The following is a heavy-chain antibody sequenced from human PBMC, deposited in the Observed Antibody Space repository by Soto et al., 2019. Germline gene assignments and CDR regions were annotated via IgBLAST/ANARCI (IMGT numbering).Heavy chain of an antibody. CDR1: GFTFSSYA. V-gene: IGHV3-23*01. D-gene: IGHD3-9*01. Sequence: GGSLRLSCAASGFTFSSYAMSWVRQAPGKGLEWVSAISGSGGSTYYADSVKGWFTISRDNSKNTLYLQMNSLRAEDTAVYYCAKDRRVYYDILTGYLDYWGQGTLVTVSS. CDR2: ISGSGGST. J-gene: IGHJ4*02. CDR3: AKDRRVYYDILTGYLDY.